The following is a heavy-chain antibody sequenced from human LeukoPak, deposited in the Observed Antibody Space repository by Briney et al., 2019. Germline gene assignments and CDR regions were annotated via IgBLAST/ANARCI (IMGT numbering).Heavy chain of an antibody. CDR1: GGSITVYY. D-gene: IGHD3-22*01. J-gene: IGHJ4*02. CDR3: AREEFLHEIDSSGYFVY. Sequence: SETLSLTCTVSGGSITVYYWNWIRQPAGQGLEWLGRVYSSGVGNYNPSLTSRVTMSVDTSKNQFSLKLTSLTAADTAVYYCAREEFLHEIDSSGYFVYWGQGTLVTISS. V-gene: IGHV4-4*07. CDR2: VYSSGVG.